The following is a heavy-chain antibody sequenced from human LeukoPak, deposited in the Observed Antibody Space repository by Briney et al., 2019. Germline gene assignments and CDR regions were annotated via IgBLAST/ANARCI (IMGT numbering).Heavy chain of an antibody. V-gene: IGHV3-30*03. CDR1: GSSFSTHA. CDR2: ISYDGSDK. CDR3: AGAIGYFDY. D-gene: IGHD2-21*01. Sequence: GTSLRLSCAASGSSFSTHAMHWVRQAPGKGLEWVGVISYDGSDKYYVDSVKGRFTISRDNSKNTLYLQMNSLRAEDTAVYYCAGAIGYFDYWGQGTLVTVSS. J-gene: IGHJ4*02.